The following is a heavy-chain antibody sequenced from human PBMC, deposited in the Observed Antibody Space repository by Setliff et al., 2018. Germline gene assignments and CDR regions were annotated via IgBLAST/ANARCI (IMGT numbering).Heavy chain of an antibody. Sequence: GASVKVSCKASGGTFSSYAISWVRQAPGQGLEWMGGIIPIFGTANYAQKFQGRVTITTDESTSTAYMELSSLRSEDTAVYYCARGGLVEQWLVANGAFDIWGQGTMVTVSS. CDR2: IIPIFGTA. D-gene: IGHD6-19*01. V-gene: IGHV1-69*05. J-gene: IGHJ3*02. CDR3: ARGGLVEQWLVANGAFDI. CDR1: GGTFSSYA.